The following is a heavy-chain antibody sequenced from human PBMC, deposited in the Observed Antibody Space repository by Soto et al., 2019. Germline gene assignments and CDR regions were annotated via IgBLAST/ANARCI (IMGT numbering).Heavy chain of an antibody. Sequence: QVQLVQSGAEVKKPGSSVKVSCKASGGTFSNYVVNWVRQAPGQGLEWMGRIIPISGAANYAQKFPGRVTITADKSTSTSYVKLSSMRSEDTAVYYCARDMTRTVVPYFDFWGQGTLVTVSS. CDR1: GGTFSNYV. CDR3: ARDMTRTVVPYFDF. V-gene: IGHV1-69*06. D-gene: IGHD1-7*01. CDR2: IIPISGAA. J-gene: IGHJ4*02.